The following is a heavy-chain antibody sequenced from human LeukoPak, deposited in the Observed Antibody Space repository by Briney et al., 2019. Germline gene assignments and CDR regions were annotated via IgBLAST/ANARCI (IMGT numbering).Heavy chain of an antibody. J-gene: IGHJ4*02. CDR3: TTAGYSYGYFLGRFDY. CDR2: IKSKTDGGTT. V-gene: IGHV3-15*01. D-gene: IGHD5-18*01. Sequence: PGGSLRLTCAASGFTFGNAWMSWVRQAPGKGLEWVGRIKSKTDGGTTDYAAPVKGRFTISRDDSKNALYLQMNSLKTEDTAVYYCTTAGYSYGYFLGRFDYWGQGTLVTVSS. CDR1: GFTFGNAW.